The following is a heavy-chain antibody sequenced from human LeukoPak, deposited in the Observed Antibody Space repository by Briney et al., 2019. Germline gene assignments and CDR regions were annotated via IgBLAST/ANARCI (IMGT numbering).Heavy chain of an antibody. D-gene: IGHD2-21*01. Sequence: ASVKVSCKASGYTFTGYYMHWVRQAPGQGLEWMGWINPNSGGTNYAQKFQGRVTMTRDTSISTAYMELSRLRSDDTAVYYCARASILWWEGEVDAFDIWGQGTMATVSS. CDR2: INPNSGGT. CDR1: GYTFTGYY. CDR3: ARASILWWEGEVDAFDI. V-gene: IGHV1-2*02. J-gene: IGHJ3*02.